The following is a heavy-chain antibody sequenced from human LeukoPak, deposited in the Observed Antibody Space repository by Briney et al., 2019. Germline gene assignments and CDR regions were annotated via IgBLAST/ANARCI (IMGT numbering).Heavy chain of an antibody. Sequence: PSETLSLTCAVYGGSFSGYYWSWIRQPPGKGLEWIGEINHSGSTNYNPSLKSRVTISVDTPKNQFSLKLSSVTAADTAVYYCARLPDTAMVDGLDYWGQGTLVTVSS. V-gene: IGHV4-34*01. CDR3: ARLPDTAMVDGLDY. CDR1: GGSFSGYY. D-gene: IGHD5-18*01. CDR2: INHSGST. J-gene: IGHJ4*02.